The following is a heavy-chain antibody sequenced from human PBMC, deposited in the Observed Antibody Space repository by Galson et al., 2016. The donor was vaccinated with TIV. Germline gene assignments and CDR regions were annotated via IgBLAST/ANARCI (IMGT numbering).Heavy chain of an antibody. J-gene: IGHJ6*02. V-gene: IGHV1-69*13. CDR1: GGTFSSYA. CDR3: ARRSAAITIFVVDYYYGMDV. Sequence: SVKVSCKASGGTFSSYAISWVRQAPGQGLEWMGGIIPIFGTANYAQKFQGRVTITADESTSTAYMELSSLRSEDTAVYYCARRSAAITIFVVDYYYGMDVWGQGTTVTVSS. D-gene: IGHD3-3*01. CDR2: IIPIFGTA.